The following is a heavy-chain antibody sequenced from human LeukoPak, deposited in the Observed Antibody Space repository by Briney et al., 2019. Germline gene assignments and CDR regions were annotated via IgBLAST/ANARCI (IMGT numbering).Heavy chain of an antibody. Sequence: GSLRLSCAASGFTFSSYAMHWVRQAPGKGLEWVAVISYDGSNKYYADSVKGRFTISRDNSKNTLYLQMNSLRAEDTAVYYCARDRRDYCGGVCYPNDYYYGMDVWGQGTTVTVSS. CDR2: ISYDGSNK. CDR3: ARDRRDYCGGVCYPNDYYYGMDV. CDR1: GFTFSSYA. D-gene: IGHD2-21*02. V-gene: IGHV3-30*04. J-gene: IGHJ6*02.